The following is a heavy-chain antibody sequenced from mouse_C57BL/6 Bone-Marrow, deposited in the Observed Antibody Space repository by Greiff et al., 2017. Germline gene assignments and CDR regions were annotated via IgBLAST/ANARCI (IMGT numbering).Heavy chain of an antibody. D-gene: IGHD2-2*01. J-gene: IGHJ2*01. CDR2: IYPGSGST. CDR3: ARGGYDLGGYYFDY. CDR1: GYTFTSYW. V-gene: IGHV1-55*01. Sequence: QVQLQQPGAELVKPGASVKMSCKASGYTFTSYWITWVKQRPGQGLEWIGDIYPGSGSTNYNEKFKSKATLTVDTSSSTTYMQLSSLTSEDSAVYYCARGGYDLGGYYFDYCGQGTTLTVSS.